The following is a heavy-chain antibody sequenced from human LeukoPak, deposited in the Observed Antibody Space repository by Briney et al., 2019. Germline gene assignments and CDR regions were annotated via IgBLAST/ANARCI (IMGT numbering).Heavy chain of an antibody. V-gene: IGHV4-59*01. CDR2: IYYSGST. D-gene: IGHD4-17*01. CDR3: ARDTTVTYGGYFDY. J-gene: IGHJ4*02. CDR1: GGSISSYY. Sequence: PSETLSLTCTVSGGSISSYYWSWIRQPPGKGLEWIGYIYYSGSTNYNPSLKSRVTISVDTSKNQFSLKLSSVTAADTAVYCCARDTTVTYGGYFDYWGQGTLVTVSS.